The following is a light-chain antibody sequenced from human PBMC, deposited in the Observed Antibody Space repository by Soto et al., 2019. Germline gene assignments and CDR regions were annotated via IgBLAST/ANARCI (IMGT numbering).Light chain of an antibody. CDR1: QAIGND. CDR2: AAS. V-gene: IGKV1-6*01. CDR3: LQDFNYPRT. J-gene: IGKJ1*01. Sequence: AIQMTQSPPSLSAAVGDRVTITCRASQAIGNDLGWYQKTPGKAPKLLIYAASILQSGVPSRFGGRGYGTDFTLTISRLQPEDFATYYCLQDFNYPRTFGQGTKVEIK.